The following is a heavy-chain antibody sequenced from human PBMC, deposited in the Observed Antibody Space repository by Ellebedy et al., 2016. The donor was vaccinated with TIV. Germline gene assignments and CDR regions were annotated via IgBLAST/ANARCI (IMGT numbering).Heavy chain of an antibody. D-gene: IGHD2-21*02. Sequence: GESLKISCAASGFTFNDYAMHWVRQAPGKGLEWVSRINNDGSSTIYADSVKGRFTISRDNAKNTLYLQMNSLRAEDTAVYYCARGGGCGSGDCWAFDYWGQGTLVTVSS. J-gene: IGHJ4*02. CDR3: ARGGGCGSGDCWAFDY. V-gene: IGHV3-74*01. CDR2: INNDGSST. CDR1: GFTFNDYA.